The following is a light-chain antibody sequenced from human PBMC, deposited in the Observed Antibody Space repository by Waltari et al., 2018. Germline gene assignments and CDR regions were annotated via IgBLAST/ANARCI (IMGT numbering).Light chain of an antibody. V-gene: IGKV2-30*01. Sequence: DVVMTQSPLSLPVTLGQPASISCRSSQSLVYSDGNIYLNWFKQRPGQSPRRLFYKGSRRDSGVPDRFSGSGSGTDLTLRISRVEAEDVGLYFCMQGTNWPQSFGQGTKLEIK. CDR2: KGS. CDR1: QSLVYSDGNIY. J-gene: IGKJ2*03. CDR3: MQGTNWPQS.